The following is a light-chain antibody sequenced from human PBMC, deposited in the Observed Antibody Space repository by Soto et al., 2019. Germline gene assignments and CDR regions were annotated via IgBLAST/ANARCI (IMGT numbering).Light chain of an antibody. Sequence: QSALTQPTSVSGSPGQSITSSCTGSRSDVGGYNYVSWYQQHPGKAPKHMIYEVSKRPSGVSNRFSGSKSGNKASLTISGLQAEDEADYYCSSYTSSSTPVVFGGGTKVTVL. CDR3: SSYTSSSTPVV. J-gene: IGLJ2*01. V-gene: IGLV2-14*01. CDR2: EVS. CDR1: RSDVGGYNY.